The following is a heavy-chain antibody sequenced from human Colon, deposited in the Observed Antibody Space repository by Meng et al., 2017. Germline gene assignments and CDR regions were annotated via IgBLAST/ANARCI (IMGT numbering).Heavy chain of an antibody. V-gene: IGHV7-4-1*02. CDR1: GYSFTTFG. D-gene: IGHD3-22*01. CDR2: INTNTQEP. CDR3: ARKASGYSYSTN. J-gene: IGHJ4*02. Sequence: QGQLVQSVCELRKPGASVKVSCKASGYSFTTFGINWVRQAPGQGLEWLGWINTNTQEPTYAQGFTGRYAFSLDTSVSTAYLQISSLESEDTAVYYCARKASGYSYSTNWGQGTLVTVSS.